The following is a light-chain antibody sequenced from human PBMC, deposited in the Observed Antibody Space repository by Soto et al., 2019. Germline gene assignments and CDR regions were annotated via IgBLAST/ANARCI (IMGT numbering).Light chain of an antibody. J-gene: IGKJ5*01. Sequence: DIQMTQSPSSLSASIGDRVTITCRASQSSYIYLNCYQQKPGKAPKLLIYAASSLQRGVPSTFSGGGYGTDFTLTISSLQPEDFATYYCQQSYSSITFGQGTRLELK. CDR3: QQSYSSIT. CDR2: AAS. V-gene: IGKV1-39*01. CDR1: QSSYIY.